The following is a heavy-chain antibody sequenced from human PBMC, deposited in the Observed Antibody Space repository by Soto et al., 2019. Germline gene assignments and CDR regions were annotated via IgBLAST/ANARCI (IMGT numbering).Heavy chain of an antibody. Sequence: SETLSLTCTVSGGSITSITNHYCSWIRQPPGKGLEWIGYISYSGHTSYNPPLKSRVILSVDTSKNQVSLNLASVTAADTAVYYCARGLASETVDSWGRGTLVTLSS. CDR1: GGSITSITNHY. CDR3: ARGLASETVDS. CDR2: ISYSGHT. V-gene: IGHV4-59*08. D-gene: IGHD6-19*01. J-gene: IGHJ4*02.